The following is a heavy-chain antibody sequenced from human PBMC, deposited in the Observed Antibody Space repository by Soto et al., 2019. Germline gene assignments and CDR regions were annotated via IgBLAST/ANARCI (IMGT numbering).Heavy chain of an antibody. CDR3: SRSYDFWSRKSFDY. Sequence: PSETLSLTCAVYGGSFSGYYWSWIRQPPGKGLEWIGEINHSGSTNHNTSLKSRVTISVDTSKNQFSLKLSSVTAAETAVYYCSRSYDFWSRKSFDYWGQGTLVTVSS. CDR2: INHSGST. V-gene: IGHV4-34*01. CDR1: GGSFSGYY. D-gene: IGHD3-3*01. J-gene: IGHJ4*02.